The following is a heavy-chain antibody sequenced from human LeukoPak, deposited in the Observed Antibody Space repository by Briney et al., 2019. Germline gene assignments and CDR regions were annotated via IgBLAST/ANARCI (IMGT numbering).Heavy chain of an antibody. CDR2: ISYDGSNK. V-gene: IGHV3-30*03. J-gene: IGHJ3*02. CDR1: GFTFSSYG. D-gene: IGHD3-22*01. CDR3: ARDLPRTYYYDSSGYTDAFDI. Sequence: GGSLRLSCAASGFTFSSYGMHWVRQAPGKGLEWVAVISYDGSNKYYADSVKGRFTISRDNSKNTLYLQMNSLRAEDTAVYYCARDLPRTYYYDSSGYTDAFDIWGQGTMVTVSS.